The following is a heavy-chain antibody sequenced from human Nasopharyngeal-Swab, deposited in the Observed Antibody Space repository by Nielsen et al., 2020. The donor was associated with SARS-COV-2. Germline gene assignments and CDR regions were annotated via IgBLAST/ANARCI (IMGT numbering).Heavy chain of an antibody. J-gene: IGHJ4*02. V-gene: IGHV4-39*07. Sequence: SETLSLTSTVSGGSISSSSYYWSWIRQPPGKGLEWIGEINHSGSTNYNPSLKSRVTISVDTSKNQFSLKLSSVTAADTAVYYCARGYSSSWYGYWGQGTLVTVSS. D-gene: IGHD6-13*01. CDR1: GGSISSSSYY. CDR3: ARGYSSSWYGY. CDR2: INHSGST.